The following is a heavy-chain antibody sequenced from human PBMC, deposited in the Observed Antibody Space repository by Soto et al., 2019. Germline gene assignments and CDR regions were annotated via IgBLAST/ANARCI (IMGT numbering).Heavy chain of an antibody. J-gene: IGHJ4*02. D-gene: IGHD2-21*02. Sequence: EVQLVESGGGLVQPGGSLRLSCAASGFTFSTYNMNWVRQAPGKGLEWVSYISSSSRAIYYADSVKGRFTISRDNAKNSLYLQMNSLGDEDTAVYYCARVPLTCGGDCYIADYWGQGTLVTVSS. CDR1: GFTFSTYN. V-gene: IGHV3-48*02. CDR3: ARVPLTCGGDCYIADY. CDR2: ISSSSRAI.